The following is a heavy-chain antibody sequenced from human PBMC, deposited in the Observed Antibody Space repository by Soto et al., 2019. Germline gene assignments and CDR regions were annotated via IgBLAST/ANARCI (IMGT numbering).Heavy chain of an antibody. CDR1: GFTFSSYS. V-gene: IGHV3-30-3*01. D-gene: IGHD3-22*01. CDR2: VSYDGSNK. CDR3: ARAHYSGSNGFFTYYYGMDV. J-gene: IGHJ6*02. Sequence: GGSLRLSCAASGFTFSSYSMHWVRQAPGKGLEWVAVVSYDGSNKYFADSVKGRFTISRDNSENTLYLHMNSLSAEDTAVYYCARAHYSGSNGFFTYYYGMDVWGQGTTVTVSS.